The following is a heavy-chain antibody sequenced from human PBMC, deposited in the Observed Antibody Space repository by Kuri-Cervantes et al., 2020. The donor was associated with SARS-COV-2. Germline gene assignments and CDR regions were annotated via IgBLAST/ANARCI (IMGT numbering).Heavy chain of an antibody. CDR3: ARDTHNWNSLNDY. V-gene: IGHV3-7*05. J-gene: IGHJ4*02. CDR2: IKQDGSEK. CDR1: GFTFSSYW. D-gene: IGHD1-7*01. Sequence: GESLKISCAASGFTFSSYWMSWVRQAPGKGLEWVANIKQDGSEKHYVDSAKGRFTISRDNAKNSLYLQMNSLRAEDTAVYYCARDTHNWNSLNDYWGQGTLVTVSP.